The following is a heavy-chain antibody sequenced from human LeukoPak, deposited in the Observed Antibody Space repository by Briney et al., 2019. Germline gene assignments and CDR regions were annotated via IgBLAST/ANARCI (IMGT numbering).Heavy chain of an antibody. Sequence: ASVKVSCKGSGFTFTGYYMHWVRQAPGQGLEWMGWINPNSGGTNYAQKFQGRVTMTRDTSISTAYMELSRLRSDDTAVYYCARGVRYYYGSGSSHNDYWGQGTLVTVSS. CDR3: ARGVRYYYGSGSSHNDY. V-gene: IGHV1-2*02. CDR2: INPNSGGT. J-gene: IGHJ4*02. CDR1: GFTFTGYY. D-gene: IGHD3-10*01.